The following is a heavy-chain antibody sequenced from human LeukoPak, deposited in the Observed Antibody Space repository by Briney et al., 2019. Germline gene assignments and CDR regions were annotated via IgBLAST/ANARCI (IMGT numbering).Heavy chain of an antibody. Sequence: SETLSLTCTVSGGSISSSSHYWGWIRQPPGKGLEWIGSIYYSGSTYYNPSLKSRVTISADTSKNRFSLKLNSVTAADTAIYYCARDGSGSYYKWFDPWGQGTLVTVSS. CDR1: GGSISSSSHY. J-gene: IGHJ5*02. V-gene: IGHV4-39*07. D-gene: IGHD3-10*01. CDR3: ARDGSGSYYKWFDP. CDR2: IYYSGST.